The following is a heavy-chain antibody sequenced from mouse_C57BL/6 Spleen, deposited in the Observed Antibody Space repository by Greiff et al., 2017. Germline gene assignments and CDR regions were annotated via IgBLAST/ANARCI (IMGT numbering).Heavy chain of an antibody. CDR1: GFTFSSYG. CDR3: ARQRDY. J-gene: IGHJ4*01. V-gene: IGHV5-6*01. CDR2: ISSGGSYT. Sequence: EVQVVESGGDLVKPGGSLKLSCAASGFTFSSYGMSWVRQTPDKRLEWVATISSGGSYTYYPDSVKGRFTISRDNAKNTLYLQMSSLKSEDTAMYYCARQRDYWGQGTSVTVSS.